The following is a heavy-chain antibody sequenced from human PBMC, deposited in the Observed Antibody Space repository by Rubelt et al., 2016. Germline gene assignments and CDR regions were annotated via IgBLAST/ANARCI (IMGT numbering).Heavy chain of an antibody. V-gene: IGHV4-59*01. D-gene: IGHD4-17*01. CDR2: IYSSGST. CDR3: ARGRYGDYVPFDY. J-gene: IGHJ4*02. CDR1: GGSISSYY. Sequence: QVQLQQSGPGLVKPSETLSLTCTVSGGSISSYYWSWIRQPPGKGLEWIGYIYSSGSTNYNPSLKRRVTISVDTSKNQFSLKLSSVTAAETAVYYCARGRYGDYVPFDYWGQGTLVTVSS.